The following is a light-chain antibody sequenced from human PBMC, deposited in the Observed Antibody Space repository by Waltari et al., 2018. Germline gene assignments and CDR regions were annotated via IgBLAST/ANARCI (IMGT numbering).Light chain of an antibody. CDR1: QSLLYSNGSNC. CDR2: LGS. Sequence: DIVMTQSPLSLPVTPGEPASISCRSSQSLLYSNGSNCLDWYLQRPGQSPQLLIYLGSNRASGVPDRFSGSGSGTDLTLKISRVEAEDVGVYYCMQTLQTPLTFGGGTRVEIK. J-gene: IGKJ4*01. V-gene: IGKV2-28*01. CDR3: MQTLQTPLT.